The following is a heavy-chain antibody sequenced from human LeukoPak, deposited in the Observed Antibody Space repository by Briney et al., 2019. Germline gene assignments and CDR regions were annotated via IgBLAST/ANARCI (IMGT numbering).Heavy chain of an antibody. Sequence: GGSLRLSCAASGFTFSSYGMHWVRQAPGKGLEWVAVIWYDGSNKYYADSVKGRFTISRDNSKNTLYLQMNSLRAEDTAVYYCARDYGGSYFDDWGQGTLVTVAS. V-gene: IGHV3-33*01. J-gene: IGHJ4*02. D-gene: IGHD4-23*01. CDR1: GFTFSSYG. CDR3: ARDYGGSYFDD. CDR2: IWYDGSNK.